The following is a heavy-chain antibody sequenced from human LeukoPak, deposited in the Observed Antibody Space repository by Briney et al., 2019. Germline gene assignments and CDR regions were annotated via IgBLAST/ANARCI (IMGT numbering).Heavy chain of an antibody. CDR2: VYYSTNT. D-gene: IGHD5-12*01. CDR1: GFTFSSYA. CDR3: ARHSRSAYSGYENAFDI. V-gene: IGHV4-39*01. J-gene: IGHJ3*02. Sequence: GSLRLSCAASGFTFSSYAMSWVRQPPGKGLEWIGNVYYSTNTYYNPSLKSRVTISVDTSKNQFSLKLSSVTAADTAIYYCARHSRSAYSGYENAFDIWGQGTVVTVSS.